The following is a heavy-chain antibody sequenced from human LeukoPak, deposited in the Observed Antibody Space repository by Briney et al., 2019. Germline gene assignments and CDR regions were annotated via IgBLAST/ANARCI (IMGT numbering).Heavy chain of an antibody. CDR3: ARGSGGGSGSYYKDHYYGMDV. Sequence: KSSETLSLTCTVSGGSISTYSWSWIRQPAGNALEWSGRIHRSGTTNYNPSLKSRVTMSVDTSKDQFSLKLNTVTAADTAVYYCARGSGGGSGSYYKDHYYGMDVWGPGTTVTAS. D-gene: IGHD3-10*01. J-gene: IGHJ6*02. V-gene: IGHV4-4*07. CDR1: GGSISTYS. CDR2: IHRSGTT.